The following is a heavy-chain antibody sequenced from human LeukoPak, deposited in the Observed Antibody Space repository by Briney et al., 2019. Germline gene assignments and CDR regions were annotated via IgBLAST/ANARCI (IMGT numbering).Heavy chain of an antibody. J-gene: IGHJ5*02. CDR1: GASISSSTFF. Sequence: SETLSLTCTVSGASISSSTFFWGWIRQPPGKGLEWIASISYSGTTYYTPSLSSRLTISVDTTKNQFALRLTSVTAADTATYFCARQRVRNWFDPWGQGALLTVSS. V-gene: IGHV4-39*01. CDR3: ARQRVRNWFDP. CDR2: ISYSGTT.